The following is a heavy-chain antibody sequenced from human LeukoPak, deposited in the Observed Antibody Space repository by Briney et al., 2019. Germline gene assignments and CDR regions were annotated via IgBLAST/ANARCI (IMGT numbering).Heavy chain of an antibody. CDR1: GFTFSSYA. J-gene: IGHJ4*02. D-gene: IGHD2-2*01. CDR2: ISYDGSNK. CDR3: ARDGGSVVPVYLFDY. V-gene: IGHV3-30*04. Sequence: PGRSLRLSCAASGFTFSSYAMHWVRQAPGKGLEWVAVISYDGSNKYYADSVKGRFTISRDNSKNTLHLQMNSLRAEDTAVYYCARDGGSVVPVYLFDYWGQGTLVTVSS.